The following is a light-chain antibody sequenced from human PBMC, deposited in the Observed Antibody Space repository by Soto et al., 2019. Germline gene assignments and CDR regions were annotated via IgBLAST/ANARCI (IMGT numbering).Light chain of an antibody. CDR2: GNS. Sequence: QAVVTQPPSVSGAPGQRVTISCTGSSSNIGAGDDVHWYQQLPGTAPKLLIYGNSNRPSGVTDRFSVSKSGTSASLAITGLQAEAEAEYYCQSSDSSLSGRGVVFGGGTKLTVL. V-gene: IGLV1-40*01. CDR3: QSSDSSLSGRGVV. CDR1: SSNIGAGDD. J-gene: IGLJ2*01.